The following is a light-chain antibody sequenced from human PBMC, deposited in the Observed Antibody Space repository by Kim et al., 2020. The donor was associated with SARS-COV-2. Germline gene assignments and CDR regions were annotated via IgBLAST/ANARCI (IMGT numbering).Light chain of an antibody. CDR1: QSVDRY. Sequence: EIVLTQSPATLSLFPGERATLSCRASQSVDRYLAWYQQKPGKAPRLLIYDASNRATGIPARFSGSGSGTDFTLTISSLEPEDFAVYYCQQRNNWPPVTFGQGTRLEIK. J-gene: IGKJ5*01. V-gene: IGKV3-11*01. CDR2: DAS. CDR3: QQRNNWPPVT.